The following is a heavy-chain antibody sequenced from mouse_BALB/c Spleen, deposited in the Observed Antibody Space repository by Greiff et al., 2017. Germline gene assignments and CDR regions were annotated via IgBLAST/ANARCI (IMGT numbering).Heavy chain of an antibody. Sequence: VQLQQSGAELAKPGASVKMSCKASGYTFTSYWMHWVKQRPGQGLEWIGYINPSTGYTEYNQKFKDKATLTADKSSSTAYMQLSSLTSEDSAVYYCARAMRDSFADWGQGTLVTVSA. CDR1: GYTFTSYW. CDR2: INPSTGYT. J-gene: IGHJ3*01. V-gene: IGHV1-7*01. CDR3: ARAMRDSFAD.